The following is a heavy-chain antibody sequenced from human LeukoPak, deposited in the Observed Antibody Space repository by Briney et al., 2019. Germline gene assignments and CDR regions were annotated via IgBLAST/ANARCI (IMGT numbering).Heavy chain of an antibody. CDR2: MAYSGST. CDR1: VGSVSAYD. V-gene: IGHV4-59*02. D-gene: IGHD3-16*01. Sequence: SETLSLTCSVSVGSVSAYDWSWIRQPPGKGREYIGCMAYSGSTNCNPSVKSRVTISIDASRNQFSLKLSSVTAADTAVYYCARMINGDYFDYWGQGTLVTVSS. CDR3: ARMINGDYFDY. J-gene: IGHJ4*02.